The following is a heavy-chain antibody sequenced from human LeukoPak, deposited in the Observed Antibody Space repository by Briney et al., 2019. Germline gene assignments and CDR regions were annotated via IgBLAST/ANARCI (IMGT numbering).Heavy chain of an antibody. CDR3: AREYCSSTSCPRGGRGFDP. D-gene: IGHD2-2*01. V-gene: IGHV4-34*01. Sequence: PSETLSLTCAVYGGSFSGYYWSWIRQPPGKGLEWIGEINHSGSTNYNPSLKSRVTISVDTSKNQFSLKLSTVTPADTAVYYCAREYCSSTSCPRGGRGFDPWGQGTLVTVSS. CDR1: GGSFSGYY. CDR2: INHSGST. J-gene: IGHJ5*02.